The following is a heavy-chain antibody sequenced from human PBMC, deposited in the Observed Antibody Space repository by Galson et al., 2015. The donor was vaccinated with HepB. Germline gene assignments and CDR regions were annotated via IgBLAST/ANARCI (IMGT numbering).Heavy chain of an antibody. V-gene: IGHV1-69*13. J-gene: IGHJ4*02. CDR2: IIPIFGTA. CDR3: ARVRADYGDYGAIDY. D-gene: IGHD4-17*01. Sequence: SVKVSCKASGGTFSSYAISWVRQAPGQGLEWMGGIIPIFGTANYAQKFQGRVTITADESMSTAYMELSSLRSEDTAVYYCARVRADYGDYGAIDYWGQGTLVTVSS. CDR1: GGTFSSYA.